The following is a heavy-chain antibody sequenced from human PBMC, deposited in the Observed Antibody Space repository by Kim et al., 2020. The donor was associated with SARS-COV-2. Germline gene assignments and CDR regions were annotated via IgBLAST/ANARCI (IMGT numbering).Heavy chain of an antibody. CDR3: AKVAGVAVAGTFYYGMDV. CDR2: ISWNSGSI. J-gene: IGHJ6*02. D-gene: IGHD6-19*01. Sequence: GGSLRLSCAASGFTFDDYAMHWVRQAPGKGLEWVSGISWNSGSIGYADSVKGRFTISRDNAKNSLYLQMNSLRAEDTALYYCAKVAGVAVAGTFYYGMDVWGQGTTVTVSS. CDR1: GFTFDDYA. V-gene: IGHV3-9*01.